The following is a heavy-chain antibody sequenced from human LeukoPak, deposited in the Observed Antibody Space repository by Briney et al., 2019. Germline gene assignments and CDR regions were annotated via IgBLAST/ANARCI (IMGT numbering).Heavy chain of an antibody. J-gene: IGHJ4*02. CDR3: ARGGIAAPLDY. V-gene: IGHV1-2*02. CDR1: GYTLPSYG. D-gene: IGHD6-13*01. CDR2: INPNSGGT. Sequence: ASVKVSCKASGYTLPSYGISWVRQAPGQGLEWMGWINPNSGGTNYAQKFQGRVTMTRDTSISTAYMELSRLRSDDTAVYYCARGGIAAPLDYWGQGTLVTVSS.